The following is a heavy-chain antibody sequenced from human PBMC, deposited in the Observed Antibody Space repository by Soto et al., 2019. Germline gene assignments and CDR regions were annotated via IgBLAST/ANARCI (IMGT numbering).Heavy chain of an antibody. CDR2: ISYDGSNK. D-gene: IGHD6-19*01. Sequence: QVQLVESGGGVVQPGRSLRLSCEASGFTFSSYGMHWVRQAPGKGLEWVAVISYDGSNKYYADSVKGRFTISRDNSKNTLYLQMNSLRAEDTAVYYCAKGGAWLEVDYWGQGTLVTVSS. CDR1: GFTFSSYG. CDR3: AKGGAWLEVDY. J-gene: IGHJ4*02. V-gene: IGHV3-30*18.